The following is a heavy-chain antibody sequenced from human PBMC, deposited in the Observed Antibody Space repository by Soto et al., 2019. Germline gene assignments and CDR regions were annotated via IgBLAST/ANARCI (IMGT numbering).Heavy chain of an antibody. Sequence: PGGSLRLSCAASGFTFSSYAMGWVRQAPGKGLEWVSAISGSGGSTYYADSVKGRFTISRDESKNTLYLQLNSLRAEDTAVYYCATPVRGGSYGPYDYWGQGTLVTVSS. CDR3: ATPVRGGSYGPYDY. V-gene: IGHV3-23*01. CDR1: GFTFSSYA. J-gene: IGHJ4*02. D-gene: IGHD1-26*01. CDR2: ISGSGGST.